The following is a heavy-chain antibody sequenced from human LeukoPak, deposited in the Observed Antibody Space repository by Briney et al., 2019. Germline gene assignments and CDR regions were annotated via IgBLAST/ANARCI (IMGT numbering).Heavy chain of an antibody. V-gene: IGHV3-49*03. D-gene: IGHD6-19*01. CDR1: GFTLGDYA. J-gene: IGHJ4*02. CDR3: TRYIGWEKFDY. CDR2: IRSRVYGGTT. Sequence: GGSLRLSCTTSGFTLGDYALSWFRQAPGKGLEWVGFIRSRVYGGTTEYAASVKGRFTISRDDSIAYLQMNSLKTEDTAVYYCTRYIGWEKFDYWGQGILVTVSS.